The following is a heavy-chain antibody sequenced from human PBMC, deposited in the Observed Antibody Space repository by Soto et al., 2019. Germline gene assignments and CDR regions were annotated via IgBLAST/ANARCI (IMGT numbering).Heavy chain of an antibody. J-gene: IGHJ6*02. V-gene: IGHV3-30-3*01. Sequence: PGGSLRLSCAASGFTFSSYAMHWVRQAPGKGLEWVAVISYDGSNKYYADSVKGRFTISRDNSKNTLYLQMNSLRAEDTAVYYCARDLEQQLVPKYSYYGMDVWGQGTTVTVAS. CDR1: GFTFSSYA. D-gene: IGHD6-13*01. CDR2: ISYDGSNK. CDR3: ARDLEQQLVPKYSYYGMDV.